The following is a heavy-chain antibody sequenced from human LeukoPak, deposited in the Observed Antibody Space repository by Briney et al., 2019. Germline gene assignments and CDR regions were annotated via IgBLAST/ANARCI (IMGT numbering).Heavy chain of an antibody. CDR2: ISSSGSTI. J-gene: IGHJ5*02. Sequence: GGSLRLSCAASGFTFSDYYMSWIRQAPGKGLEWVSYISSSGSTIYYADSVKGRSTISRDNAKNSLYLQMNSLRAEDTAVYYCARKGSRIHRANWFDPWGQGTLVTVSS. V-gene: IGHV3-11*01. CDR1: GFTFSDYY. CDR3: ARKGSRIHRANWFDP.